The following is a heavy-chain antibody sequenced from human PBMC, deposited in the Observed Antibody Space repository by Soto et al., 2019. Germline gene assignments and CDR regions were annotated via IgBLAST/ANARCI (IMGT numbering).Heavy chain of an antibody. CDR1: GGSFSGDY. CDR3: ARGPHYYASGSFIFYSYGLDV. J-gene: IGHJ6*02. Sequence: SETLSLTCAVYGGSFSGDYWSWIRQPRGKWLERIWEINHSGSTNFNPSLKSRVTISVDTSKNQFSLKLTSVTAADTAVYYCARGPHYYASGSFIFYSYGLDVWGQGTTVTVSS. V-gene: IGHV4-34*01. D-gene: IGHD3-10*01. CDR2: INHSGST.